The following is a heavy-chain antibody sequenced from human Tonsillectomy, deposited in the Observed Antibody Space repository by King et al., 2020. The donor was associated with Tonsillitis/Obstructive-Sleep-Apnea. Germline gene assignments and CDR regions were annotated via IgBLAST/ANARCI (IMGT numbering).Heavy chain of an antibody. V-gene: IGHV5-51*01. CDR3: ARRGSTRFVYYYYYYMDV. CDR1: GYSFTSYW. CDR2: IYPGDSDT. Sequence: VQLVQSGAEVKKPGESLKISCKGSGYSFTSYWIGWVRQMPGKGLEWMGIIYPGDSDTRYSPSFQGQVTISADKSLSTAYLQWSSLKASDTAMYYCARRGSTRFVYYYYYYMDVWGKGTTVTVSS. D-gene: IGHD2-2*01. J-gene: IGHJ6*03.